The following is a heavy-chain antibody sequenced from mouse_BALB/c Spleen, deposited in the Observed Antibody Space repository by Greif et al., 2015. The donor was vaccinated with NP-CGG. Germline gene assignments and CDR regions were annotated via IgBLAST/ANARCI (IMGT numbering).Heavy chain of an antibody. CDR3: ARQRYGSSYDYAMDY. CDR2: ISSGGSYT. CDR1: GFAFSSYD. Sequence: EVHLVESGGGLVKPGGSLKLSCAASGFAFSSYDMSWVRQTPEKRLEWVATISSGGSYTYYPDSVKGRFTISRDNARNTLYLQMSSRRSEDTALYYCARQRYGSSYDYAMDYWGQGTSVTVSS. V-gene: IGHV5-9*02. J-gene: IGHJ4*01. D-gene: IGHD1-1*01.